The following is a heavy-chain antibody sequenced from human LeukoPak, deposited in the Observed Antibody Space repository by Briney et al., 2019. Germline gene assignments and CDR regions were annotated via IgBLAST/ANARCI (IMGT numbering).Heavy chain of an antibody. CDR2: ISFDGSNK. CDR3: ARGRYCTTSSCYSYYHYYNMDV. CDR1: GFTFSSHA. D-gene: IGHD2-2*01. V-gene: IGHV3-30*09. J-gene: IGHJ6*03. Sequence: PGGSLRLSCVASGFTFSSHAMHWVRQAPGKGLEWVAVISFDGSNKYYTGSVKGRFAIPRDNSKNTLYLQMNSLRAEDTAVYYCARGRYCTTSSCYSYYHYYNMDVWGKGTTVTVSS.